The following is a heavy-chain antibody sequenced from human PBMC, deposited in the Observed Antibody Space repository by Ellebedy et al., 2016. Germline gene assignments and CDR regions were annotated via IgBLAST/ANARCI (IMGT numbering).Heavy chain of an antibody. CDR3: RQGHYADL. V-gene: IGHV3-23*01. CDR1: GLNFNTFF. Sequence: GGSLRLXXTASGLNFNTFFMTWVRQAPGKGLERVSTISPGSDITRLADSVKGRFTISRDNFKNSVYLRMNSLRVEDTAVYYCRQGHYADLWGQGTLVTVSS. D-gene: IGHD4-17*01. J-gene: IGHJ4*02. CDR2: ISPGSDIT.